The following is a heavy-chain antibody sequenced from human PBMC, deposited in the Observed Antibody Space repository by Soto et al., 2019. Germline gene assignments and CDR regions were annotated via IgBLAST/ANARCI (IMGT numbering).Heavy chain of an antibody. Sequence: SETLSLTCTVSGGSISSYYWSWIRQPPGKGLEWIEYIYYSGSTNYNPSLKSRVTISVDTSKNQFSLKLSSVTAADTAVYYCARLVVVVPANNWFDPWGQGTLVTVSS. J-gene: IGHJ5*02. CDR3: ARLVVVVPANNWFDP. D-gene: IGHD2-2*01. CDR1: GGSISSYY. V-gene: IGHV4-59*08. CDR2: IYYSGST.